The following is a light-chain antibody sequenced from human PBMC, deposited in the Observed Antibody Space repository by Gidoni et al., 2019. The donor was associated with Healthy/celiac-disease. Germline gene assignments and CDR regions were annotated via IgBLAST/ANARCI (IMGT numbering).Light chain of an antibody. Sequence: QSALTQPAPVSGSPGPSITISCTGTSSDVGGYNYVSWYQQHPGKAPKLMIYEVSNRPSGVSNRFSGSKSGNTASLTISGLQAEDEADYYCSSYTSSSTRVFGTGTKVTVL. CDR3: SSYTSSSTRV. V-gene: IGLV2-14*01. CDR1: SSDVGGYNY. J-gene: IGLJ1*01. CDR2: EVS.